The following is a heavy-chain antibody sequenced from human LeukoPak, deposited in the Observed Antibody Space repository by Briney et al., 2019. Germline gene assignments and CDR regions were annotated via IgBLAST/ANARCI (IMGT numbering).Heavy chain of an antibody. V-gene: IGHV4-59*01. J-gene: IGHJ4*02. Sequence: PSETLSLTCTVSGGSISSYYWSWIRQPPGKGLEWIGYIYYSGSTNYNPSLKSRVTISVDTSKNQVSLKLSSVTAADTAVYYCARRDGYNGFDYWGQGTLVTVSS. CDR1: GGSISSYY. CDR3: ARRDGYNGFDY. D-gene: IGHD5-24*01. CDR2: IYYSGST.